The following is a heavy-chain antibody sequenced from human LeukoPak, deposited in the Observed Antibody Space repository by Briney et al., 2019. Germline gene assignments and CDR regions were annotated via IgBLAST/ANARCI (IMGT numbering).Heavy chain of an antibody. CDR2: IRHDGSDI. Sequence: GGSLRLSCAASGFTFSSYGMHWVRQAPGKGLEWVAFIRHDGSDIYYADSVKGRFTNSRDNSKDTLYFQMNSLIYDDTAVYYCAKTGFQWGEYFYYMDVWGKGTTVTVSS. J-gene: IGHJ6*03. D-gene: IGHD1-14*01. V-gene: IGHV3-30*02. CDR3: AKTGFQWGEYFYYMDV. CDR1: GFTFSSYG.